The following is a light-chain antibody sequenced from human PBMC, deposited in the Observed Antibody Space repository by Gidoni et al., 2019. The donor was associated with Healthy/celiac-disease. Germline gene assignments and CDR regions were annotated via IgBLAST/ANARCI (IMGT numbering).Light chain of an antibody. CDR1: QSVSSY. J-gene: IGKJ4*01. V-gene: IGKV3-11*01. Sequence: EIVLTQSPATLSLSPGERATHSCRASQSVSSYLAWYQQKPGQAPRLLIYYASNRATGIPARFSGSGSGTDFTLTISSLEPEDFAVYYCQQRSIFGGGTKVEIK. CDR2: YAS. CDR3: QQRSI.